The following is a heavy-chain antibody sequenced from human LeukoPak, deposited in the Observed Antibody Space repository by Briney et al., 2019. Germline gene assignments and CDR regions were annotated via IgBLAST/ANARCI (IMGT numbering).Heavy chain of an antibody. Sequence: SETLSLTCTVSGGSISSGGYYWSWIRQPPGKRLEWIGYIYYSGSTNYNPSLKSRVTISVDTSKNQFSLKLSSVTAADTAVYYCARDRFGTFDYWGQGTLVTVSS. V-gene: IGHV4-61*08. CDR1: GGSISSGGYY. D-gene: IGHD3-10*01. J-gene: IGHJ4*02. CDR3: ARDRFGTFDY. CDR2: IYYSGST.